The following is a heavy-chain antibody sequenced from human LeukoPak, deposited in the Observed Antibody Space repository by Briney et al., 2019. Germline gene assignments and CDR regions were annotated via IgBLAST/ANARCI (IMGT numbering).Heavy chain of an antibody. D-gene: IGHD1-26*01. V-gene: IGHV3-7*01. CDR2: IKQDGSEK. CDR3: ARDVIVGAPGADY. CDR1: GLTLSAYW. J-gene: IGHJ4*02. Sequence: GGSLRLSCAASGLTLSAYWMSWFRQAPGKGLEWVANIKQDGSEKIYVGSVKGRFTISRGNAKNSLYLQMNSLRVEDTAVYYCARDVIVGAPGADYWGQGTLVTVSS.